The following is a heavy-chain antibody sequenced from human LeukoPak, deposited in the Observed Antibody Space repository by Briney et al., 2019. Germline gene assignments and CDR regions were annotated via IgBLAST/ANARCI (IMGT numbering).Heavy chain of an antibody. D-gene: IGHD6-19*01. V-gene: IGHV3-21*01. CDR3: ARDRVAVAGTPIDF. Sequence: GGSLRLSCAASGFTFSNYEMKWVRQAPGKGLEWVSSISRSSSYIYYADSVKGRFTISRDNAKNSLYLQMNSLRAEDTAVYYCARDRVAVAGTPIDFWGQGTLVTVSS. CDR1: GFTFSNYE. J-gene: IGHJ4*02. CDR2: ISRSSSYI.